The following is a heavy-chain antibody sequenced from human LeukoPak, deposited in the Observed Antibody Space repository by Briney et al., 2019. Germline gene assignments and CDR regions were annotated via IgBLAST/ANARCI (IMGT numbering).Heavy chain of an antibody. Sequence: SETLSLTCTVSGGSISGYYRNWIRQPPGKGLEWIGYIYYSGSTNYNPSLKSRVTISVDTSKNQFSLKLSSVTAADTAVYYCARSLIAAAGTGYDYWGQGTLVTVSS. V-gene: IGHV4-59*01. J-gene: IGHJ4*02. D-gene: IGHD6-13*01. CDR3: ARSLIAAAGTGYDY. CDR1: GGSISGYY. CDR2: IYYSGST.